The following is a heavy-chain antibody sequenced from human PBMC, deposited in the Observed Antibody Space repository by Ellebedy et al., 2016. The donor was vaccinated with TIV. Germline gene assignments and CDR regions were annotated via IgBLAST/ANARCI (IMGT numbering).Heavy chain of an antibody. CDR3: ARSYGARTSGP. D-gene: IGHD3-16*01. J-gene: IGHJ5*02. CDR2: ISGSASVT. CDR1: GFTFRDYG. V-gene: IGHV3-11*06. Sequence: GESLKISCAASGFTFRDYGMSWVRQAPGKGLEWVSYISGSASVTAYADSVKGRFNISRDNARTSLYLQMNSLRVDDTAMYYCARSYGARTSGPWGQGTLVTVSS.